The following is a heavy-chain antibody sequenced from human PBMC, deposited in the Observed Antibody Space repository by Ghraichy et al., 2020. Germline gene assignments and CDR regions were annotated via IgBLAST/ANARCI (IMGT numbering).Heavy chain of an antibody. D-gene: IGHD1-26*01. Sequence: GGSLRLSCVASGLMFSPNTMNWVRRAPGKGLEWVALRSPDKETKFYADSVRGRFTISRDDSKSTLFLRMNNLRPEDTGMYYCARGDDGSPDSWGPGTLVIVSS. CDR2: RSPDKETK. V-gene: IGHV3-30*03. CDR3: ARGDDGSPDS. CDR1: GLMFSPNT. J-gene: IGHJ4*02.